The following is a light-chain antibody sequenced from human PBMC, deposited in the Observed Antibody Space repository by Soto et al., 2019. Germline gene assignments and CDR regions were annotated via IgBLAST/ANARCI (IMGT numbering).Light chain of an antibody. CDR1: SSDVGGYDY. V-gene: IGLV2-8*01. CDR3: SSYVGTTWV. CDR2: EVS. J-gene: IGLJ1*01. Sequence: QSALTQPPSASGSPGQSVTISCTGTSSDVGGYDYVSWFQQHPGKAPKLMIYEVSKRPSGVPDRFSGSGSGNTASLTVSGLQAEDEAEYYCSSYVGTTWVFGTGTKVTVL.